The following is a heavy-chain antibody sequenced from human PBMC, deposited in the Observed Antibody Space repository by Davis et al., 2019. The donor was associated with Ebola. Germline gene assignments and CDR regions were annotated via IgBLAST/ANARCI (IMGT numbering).Heavy chain of an antibody. D-gene: IGHD5-18*01. V-gene: IGHV3-73*01. CDR1: GFTFRSHW. Sequence: GESPMLPCPASGFTFRSHWMHWVRLDSGTGLEWVGRIRSKANSYAIAYAASVKGRFTISRDDSKNTAYLQMNSLKTEDTAVYYCTRLWLGYGMDVWGQGTTVTVSS. J-gene: IGHJ6*02. CDR3: TRLWLGYGMDV. CDR2: IRSKANSYAI.